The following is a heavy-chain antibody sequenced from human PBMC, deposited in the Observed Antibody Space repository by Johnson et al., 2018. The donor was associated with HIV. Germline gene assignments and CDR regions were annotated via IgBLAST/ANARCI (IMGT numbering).Heavy chain of an antibody. V-gene: IGHV3-74*02. D-gene: IGHD1-26*01. CDR2: INSDGSST. CDR3: TTWGYGIGGAFDI. CDR1: GFTFRSYS. J-gene: IGHJ3*02. Sequence: EKLVESGGGVVQPGRSLRLSCAASGFTFRSYSMHWVRQAPGKGLVWVSRINSDGSSTYYADSVKGRFTISRDNSKNTLYLQMNSLKTEDTAMYYCTTWGYGIGGAFDIWGQGTMVTVSS.